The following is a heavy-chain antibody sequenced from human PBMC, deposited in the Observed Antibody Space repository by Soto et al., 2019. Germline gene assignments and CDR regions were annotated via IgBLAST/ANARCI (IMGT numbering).Heavy chain of an antibody. CDR3: ARGSGSGSFLIDY. Sequence: QVHVVESGGGVEQPGRSLRLSFEASGFPFSNYAMHLVGKAPGKGLEWMAITSDDESRRYYADSVRGRFTIYRDNSKNTLYLEMNSLRYEDTALFYCARGSGSGSFLIDYWGQGILVTVSS. CDR2: TSDDESRR. J-gene: IGHJ4*02. CDR1: GFPFSNYA. V-gene: IGHV3-30*04. D-gene: IGHD3-10*01.